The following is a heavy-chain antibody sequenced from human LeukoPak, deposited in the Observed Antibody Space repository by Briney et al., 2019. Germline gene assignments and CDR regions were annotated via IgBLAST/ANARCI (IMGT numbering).Heavy chain of an antibody. CDR2: IYSGGRT. D-gene: IGHD2-15*01. V-gene: IGHV3-53*01. CDR1: GFTVSSNY. J-gene: IGHJ4*02. Sequence: GGSLRLSCAVSGFTVSSNYMSWVRQAPGKGLEWVSVIYSGGRTYYADSVKGRFTIPRDNSKNTLYLQMNSLRAEDTAVYYCARETIYCSGGSCGYWGQGTLVTVSS. CDR3: ARETIYCSGGSCGY.